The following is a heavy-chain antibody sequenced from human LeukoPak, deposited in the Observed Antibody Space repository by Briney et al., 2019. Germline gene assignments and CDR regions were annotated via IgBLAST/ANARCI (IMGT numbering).Heavy chain of an antibody. D-gene: IGHD2-2*02. CDR1: GFTFSSYG. V-gene: IGHV3-30*02. J-gene: IGHJ1*01. CDR3: ARDPIYTFDGPEYFQH. CDR2: IRSDGSNK. Sequence: GGSLRLSCAASGFTFSSYGMHWVRQAPGKGLEWVAFIRSDGSNKYYADSVKGRFTISRDNAKKSLYLQMNILRAEDTAVYYCARDPIYTFDGPEYFQHWGQGTLVTVSS.